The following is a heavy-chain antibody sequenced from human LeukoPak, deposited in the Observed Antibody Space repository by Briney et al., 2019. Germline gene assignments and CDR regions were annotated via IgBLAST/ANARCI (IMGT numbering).Heavy chain of an antibody. D-gene: IGHD6-13*01. CDR1: GFTFRSYA. J-gene: IGHJ3*02. V-gene: IGHV3-23*01. CDR2: ISGHGAKT. CDR3: AREYSSPSAFDI. Sequence: GGSLRLSCAASGFTFRSYAMNWVRQAPGKGLEWVSTISGHGAKTKYADSVKGRFTISRDNSKNTLYLQMNSLRAEDTAVYYCAREYSSPSAFDIWGQGTMVTVSS.